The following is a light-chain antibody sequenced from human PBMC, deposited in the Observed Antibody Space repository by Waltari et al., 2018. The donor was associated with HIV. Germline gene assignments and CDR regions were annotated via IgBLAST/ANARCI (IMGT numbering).Light chain of an antibody. V-gene: IGKV1-9*01. J-gene: IGKJ1*01. CDR2: AAS. Sequence: DLQLTQSPSFLSASVGDRVTMTCRASQGIRSYLAWYQQKPGNAPNLLIYAASTLQSGVPSRFSGSGSGTEFTLTISSLQPEDFATYSCQQLNEYPWTFGQGTKVEMK. CDR3: QQLNEYPWT. CDR1: QGIRSY.